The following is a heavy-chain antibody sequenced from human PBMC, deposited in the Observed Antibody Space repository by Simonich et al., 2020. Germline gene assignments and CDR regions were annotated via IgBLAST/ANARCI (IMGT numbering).Heavy chain of an antibody. J-gene: IGHJ4*02. D-gene: IGHD5-18*01. V-gene: IGHV3-21*01. CDR1: GFTFSSYS. CDR3: ARDVDTAMVFDY. CDR2: IRSRSSYI. Sequence: EVQLVESGGGLVKPGGSLRLSCAASGFTFSSYSMNWVRQAPGKGLEWFSSIRSRSSYIYYADSGKGRFTISRDNAKNSLYLQMNSLRAEDTAVYYCARDVDTAMVFDYWGQGTLVTVSS.